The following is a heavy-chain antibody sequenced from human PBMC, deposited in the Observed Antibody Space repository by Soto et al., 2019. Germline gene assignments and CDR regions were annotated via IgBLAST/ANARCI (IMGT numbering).Heavy chain of an antibody. D-gene: IGHD2-21*02. CDR3: ARDSCDDCPDF. V-gene: IGHV3-33*01. CDR1: GFTFSSYV. Sequence: QVQLVESGGGVVQPGTSLRVSCAASGFTFSSYVMHWVRQAPGKGLEWVAVIWFDGSNKYYSDSVRGRFTISRDNSKNTLYLQMNNLRADDTAVYFCARDSCDDCPDFWGQGTMVTVSS. CDR2: IWFDGSNK. J-gene: IGHJ1*01.